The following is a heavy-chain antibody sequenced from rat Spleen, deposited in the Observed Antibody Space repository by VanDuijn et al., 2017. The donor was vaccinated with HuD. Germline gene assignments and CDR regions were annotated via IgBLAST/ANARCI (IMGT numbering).Heavy chain of an antibody. D-gene: IGHD1-4*01. CDR2: ISYTGST. V-gene: IGHV3-1*01. CDR1: GHSITSSY. CDR3: ARDYPGSFFFDY. Sequence: EVQLQESGPGLVKPSQSLSLTCSVTGHSITSSYKWNWIRKFPGNKMEWIGHISYTGSTSYNPSLKSRISITRDTSKNQFFLHLNSVTPEDTATYYCARDYPGSFFFDYWGQGVMVTVSS. J-gene: IGHJ2*01.